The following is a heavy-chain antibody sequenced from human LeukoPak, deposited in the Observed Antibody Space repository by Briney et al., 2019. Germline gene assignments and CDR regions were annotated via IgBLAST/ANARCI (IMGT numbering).Heavy chain of an antibody. J-gene: IGHJ4*02. CDR2: IYYGGST. D-gene: IGHD6-19*01. CDR3: ARHLRLWLPDY. Sequence: SETLSLTCDVSGGSISSSSYYWGWIRQPPGKGLEWLGSIYYGGSTYYNPSLKSRVTISVDTSKNQFSLKLSSVTAADTAVYYCARHLRLWLPDYWGQGTLVTVSS. V-gene: IGHV4-39*01. CDR1: GGSISSSSYY.